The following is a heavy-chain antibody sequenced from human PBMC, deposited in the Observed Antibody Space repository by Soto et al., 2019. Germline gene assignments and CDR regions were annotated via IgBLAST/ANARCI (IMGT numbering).Heavy chain of an antibody. V-gene: IGHV1-3*01. J-gene: IGHJ4*02. CDR2: INAGNGNT. CDR3: ARVDDYDTCSGLTGQAFDY. D-gene: IGHD3-3*01. Sequence: QVQLVQSGAEVKKPGASVKVSCRASGYTFTSYAMHWVRQAPGQRLEWMGWINAGNGNTKYSQKFQGRVTITRDASASTAYMELSSLRSEDTAVYYCARVDDYDTCSGLTGQAFDYWGQGTLVTVSS. CDR1: GYTFTSYA.